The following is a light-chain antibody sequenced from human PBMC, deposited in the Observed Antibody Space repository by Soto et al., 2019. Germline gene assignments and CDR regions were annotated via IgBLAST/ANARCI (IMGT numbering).Light chain of an antibody. CDR1: QIVSSY. Sequence: EIGLTQSPATLSLSPGERATLSFMASQIVSSYLAWYQQKPGQAPRLLIYDASNRATGIPARFSGSGSGTDFTLTISSLEPEDFAVYYCQPRSNWPSITFGQGTRLEIK. CDR3: QPRSNWPSIT. J-gene: IGKJ5*01. V-gene: IGKV3-11*01. CDR2: DAS.